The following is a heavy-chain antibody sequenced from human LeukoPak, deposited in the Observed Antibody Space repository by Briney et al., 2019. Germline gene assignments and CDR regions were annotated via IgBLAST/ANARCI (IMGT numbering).Heavy chain of an antibody. V-gene: IGHV3-30-3*01. CDR1: GFTFSSYA. CDR3: ARVYNDLWFGELYFDY. J-gene: IGHJ4*02. D-gene: IGHD3-10*01. Sequence: PGRSLRLSCAASGFTFSSYAMHWVRQAPGKGLEWVAVMSYDGSNNYYADSVKGRFTISRDNSKNTLYLQMNSLRAEDTAVYYCARVYNDLWFGELYFDYWGQGTLVTVSS. CDR2: MSYDGSNN.